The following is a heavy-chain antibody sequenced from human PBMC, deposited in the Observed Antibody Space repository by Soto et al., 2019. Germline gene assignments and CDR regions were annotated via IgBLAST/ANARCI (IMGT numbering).Heavy chain of an antibody. V-gene: IGHV3-21*01. CDR2: ISSSSSYI. CDR3: ARDRAIFGVVGNFDY. Sequence: GGSLRLSCAASGFTFSSYSMNWVRQAPGKGLEWVSSISSSSSYIYYADSVKGRFTIPRDNAKNSLYLQMNSLRAEDTAVYYCARDRAIFGVVGNFDYWGQGTLVTVSS. D-gene: IGHD3-3*01. CDR1: GFTFSSYS. J-gene: IGHJ4*02.